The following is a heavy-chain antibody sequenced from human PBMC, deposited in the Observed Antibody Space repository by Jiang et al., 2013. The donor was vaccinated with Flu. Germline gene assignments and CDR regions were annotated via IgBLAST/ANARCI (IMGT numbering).Heavy chain of an antibody. CDR3: ALAIDGNFYFDY. D-gene: IGHD5-24*01. Sequence: AEVKEPGESLKISCEGSGNTFMNYWIGWVRQTPGEGLVWMGIMHVGYSDTRYSPSFQGQVTLSADKSINTAYLQWSRLQASDTAMYYCALAIDGNFYFDYWGQGTLVSVSS. V-gene: IGHV5-51*01. CDR2: MHVGYSDT. J-gene: IGHJ4*02. CDR1: GNTFMNYW.